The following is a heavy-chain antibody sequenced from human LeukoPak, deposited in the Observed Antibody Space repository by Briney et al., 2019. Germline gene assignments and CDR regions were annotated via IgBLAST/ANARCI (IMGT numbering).Heavy chain of an antibody. Sequence: SQTLSLTCAISGDSVSSNSATWNWIRQSPSRGLEWLGRTYYRSKWYKYYAVSVEGRITINPDTSKNQFSLQLSSVTPEDTAVYYCARGPSYFQHWGQGTLVTVSS. CDR2: TYYRSKWYK. CDR1: GDSVSSNSAT. J-gene: IGHJ1*01. CDR3: ARGPSYFQH. V-gene: IGHV6-1*01.